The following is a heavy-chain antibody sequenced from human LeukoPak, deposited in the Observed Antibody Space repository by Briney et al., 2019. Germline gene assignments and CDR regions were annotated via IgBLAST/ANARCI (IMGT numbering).Heavy chain of an antibody. J-gene: IGHJ4*02. CDR1: GYTFTSYG. D-gene: IGHD6-13*01. V-gene: IGHV1-18*01. Sequence: ASVKVSCKASGYTFTSYGISWVRQAPGQGLEWMGWISAYNGNTNYAQKLQGRVTMTTDTSTGTAYMELRSLRSDDTAVYYCARDRAIAAAGTGFDYWGQGTLVTVSS. CDR2: ISAYNGNT. CDR3: ARDRAIAAAGTGFDY.